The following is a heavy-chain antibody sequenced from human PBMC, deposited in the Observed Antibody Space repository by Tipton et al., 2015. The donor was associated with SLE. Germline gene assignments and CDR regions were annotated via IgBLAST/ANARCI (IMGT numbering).Heavy chain of an antibody. V-gene: IGHV4-61*01. D-gene: IGHD6-19*01. J-gene: IGHJ3*02. CDR1: GGSVSSGSYY. CDR2: IYYSGST. Sequence: LRLSCTVSGGSVSSGSYYWSWIRQPPGKGLEWIGYIYYSGSTNYNPALKSRVSISVDTSKNQFSLKLSSVTAADTAVYYCARGGAVAGTVAFDIWGQGTMVTGSS. CDR3: ARGGAVAGTVAFDI.